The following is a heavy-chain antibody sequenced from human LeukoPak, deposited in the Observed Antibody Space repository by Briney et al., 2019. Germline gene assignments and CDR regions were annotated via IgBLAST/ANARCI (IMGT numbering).Heavy chain of an antibody. CDR1: GFTFSSYA. V-gene: IGHV3-30*04. J-gene: IGHJ4*02. CDR2: ISYDGSNK. Sequence: GRSLRLSCAASGFTFSSYAMHWVRQAPGKGLEWVAVISYDGSNKYYADSVKGRFTISRDNSENTLYLQMNSLRAEDTAVYYCARDERASTVPGFDYWGQGTLVTVSS. D-gene: IGHD4-17*01. CDR3: ARDERASTVPGFDY.